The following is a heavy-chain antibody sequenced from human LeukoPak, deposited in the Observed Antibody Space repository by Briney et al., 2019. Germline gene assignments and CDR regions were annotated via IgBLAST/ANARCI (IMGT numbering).Heavy chain of an antibody. V-gene: IGHV4-59*08. J-gene: IGHJ4*02. D-gene: IGHD3-22*01. CDR3: ARHPPYDSSGYSPNDY. CDR1: GGSISSYY. Sequence: SETLSLTCTVSGGSISSYYWSWIRQPPGKGLEWIGYIYYSGSTNYNPSLKSRVTISVDTSKNQFSLKLSSVTAADTAVYYCARHPPYDSSGYSPNDYWGQGTLVTVPS. CDR2: IYYSGST.